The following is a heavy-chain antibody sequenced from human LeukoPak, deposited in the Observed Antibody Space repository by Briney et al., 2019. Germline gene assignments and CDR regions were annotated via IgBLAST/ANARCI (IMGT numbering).Heavy chain of an antibody. CDR2: ISAYNGNT. Sequence: EASVKVSCKASGYTFTSYGISWVRQAPGQGLEWMGWISAYNGNTNYAQKLQGRVTMTTDTSTSTAYMELTSLRSDDTAVYYCARDRSSSWYPNYYSGMDVWGQGTTVTVSS. V-gene: IGHV1-18*01. D-gene: IGHD6-13*01. CDR1: GYTFTSYG. J-gene: IGHJ6*02. CDR3: ARDRSSSWYPNYYSGMDV.